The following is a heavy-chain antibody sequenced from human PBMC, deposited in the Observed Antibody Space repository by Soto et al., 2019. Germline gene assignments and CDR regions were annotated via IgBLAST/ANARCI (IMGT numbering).Heavy chain of an antibody. CDR1: GFAFSNYA. J-gene: IGHJ4*02. Sequence: EVQLLESGGGLVQPGGSLRLSCAASGFAFSNYAMSWVRQTPGKGLQWVSAIGVSGGNTYYADSVKGRFTISRDNSKNTLYLQINSLRADDTAVYHCAKDSRTWDIAMSFDYWGQGTLVTVSS. CDR2: IGVSGGNT. D-gene: IGHD5-18*01. V-gene: IGHV3-23*01. CDR3: AKDSRTWDIAMSFDY.